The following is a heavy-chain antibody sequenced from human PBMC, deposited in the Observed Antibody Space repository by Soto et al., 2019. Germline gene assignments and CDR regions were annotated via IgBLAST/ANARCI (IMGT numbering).Heavy chain of an antibody. CDR1: RYSFTNYW. J-gene: IGHJ3*02. D-gene: IGHD3-9*01. CDR2: IYPGDSDT. Sequence: GESRKISCKGSRYSFTNYWIAWARQMPGKDLEWMGIIYPGDSDTRYSPSFQGQVSISADKSISTAYLQWSSLKASDTAMYYCARHPPMYYDLITGSEGAFDIWGRGTGVTVSS. V-gene: IGHV5-51*01. CDR3: ARHPPMYYDLITGSEGAFDI.